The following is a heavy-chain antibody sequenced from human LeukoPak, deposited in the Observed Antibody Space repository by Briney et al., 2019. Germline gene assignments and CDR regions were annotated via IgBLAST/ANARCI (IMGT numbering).Heavy chain of an antibody. Sequence: PGGSLRLSCAASGFTFDDYAMHWVRQAPGKGLEWVSGISWNSGSIGYADSVKGRFTISRDNAKNSPYLQMNSLRAEDTASYYCAKDMGLGEYYDSSGYYFDYWGQGTLVTVSS. CDR3: AKDMGLGEYYDSSGYYFDY. J-gene: IGHJ4*02. D-gene: IGHD3-22*01. CDR1: GFTFDDYA. V-gene: IGHV3-9*01. CDR2: ISWNSGSI.